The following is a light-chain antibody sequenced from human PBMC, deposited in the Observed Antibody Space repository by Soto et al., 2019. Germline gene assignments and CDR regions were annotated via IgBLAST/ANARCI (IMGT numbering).Light chain of an antibody. CDR2: SNT. CDR1: SSNIGSHT. CDR3: AAWDDSLNGVV. Sequence: QSVLTQPPSASGTPGQTIAISCSGGSSNIGSHTVNWYQQLPGTAPRLHIYSNTQWPSGVPDRFSGSKSGTSASLAISGLQSEYEGDYYCAAWDDSLNGVVFGGGTKLSVL. J-gene: IGLJ2*01. V-gene: IGLV1-44*01.